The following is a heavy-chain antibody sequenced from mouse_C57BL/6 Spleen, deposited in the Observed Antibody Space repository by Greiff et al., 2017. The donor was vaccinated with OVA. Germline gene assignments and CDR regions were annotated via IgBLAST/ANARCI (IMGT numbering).Heavy chain of an antibody. J-gene: IGHJ4*01. CDR2: IDPSDSYT. D-gene: IGHD3-2*02. V-gene: IGHV1-50*01. CDR3: ARDLAQATFMDY. CDR1: GYTFTSYW. Sequence: VQLQQPGAELVKPGASVKLSCKASGYTFTSYWMQWVKQRPGQGLEWIGEIDPSDSYTNYNQKFKGKATLTVDTSSSTAYMQLSSLTSEDSAVYYCARDLAQATFMDYWGQGTSVTVSS.